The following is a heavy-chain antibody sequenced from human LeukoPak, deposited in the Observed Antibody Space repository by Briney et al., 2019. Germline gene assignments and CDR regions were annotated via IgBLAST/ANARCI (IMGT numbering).Heavy chain of an antibody. CDR2: KYYAGGT. D-gene: IGHD3-10*01. CDR1: GGSISSSSYY. V-gene: IGHV4-39*01. J-gene: IGHJ6*02. Sequence: SETLSLTCTVSGGSISSSSYYWGWIRQPPGRGLDWIGTKYYAGGTYYNPSLKSRVTISVDTSKNQFSLRLSCVTAAHTAVYYCARGFGESEYYSYGMDVWGQGPTVTVSS. CDR3: ARGFGESEYYSYGMDV.